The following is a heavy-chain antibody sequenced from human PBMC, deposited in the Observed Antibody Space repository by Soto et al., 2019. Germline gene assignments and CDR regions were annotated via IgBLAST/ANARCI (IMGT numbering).Heavy chain of an antibody. CDR2: IYASGSP. J-gene: IGHJ4*02. CDR1: GGSISVYY. V-gene: IGHV4-59*01. CDR3: ARGVGSSPPRY. Sequence: SATLSLTCTISGGSISVYYWSWVRQPPGHELEWIGYIYASGSPYYNPSLRSRVTISADTSKNQISLKLTSPTAADTAVYYCARGVGSSPPRYWGRGTLVTV. D-gene: IGHD1-26*01.